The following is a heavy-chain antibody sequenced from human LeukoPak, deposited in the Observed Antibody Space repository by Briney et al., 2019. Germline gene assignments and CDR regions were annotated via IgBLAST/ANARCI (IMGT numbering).Heavy chain of an antibody. CDR2: IIPILGIA. CDR3: ARVEDGTEY. D-gene: IGHD6-13*01. CDR1: GGTFSSYA. J-gene: IGHJ4*02. V-gene: IGHV1-69*04. Sequence: SVKVSCKASGGTFSSYAISWVRQAPGQGLEWMGRIIPILGIANYAQKFQGRVTITADKSTSTAYMELSSLRSEDTAAYYCARVEDGTEYWGQGTLVTVSS.